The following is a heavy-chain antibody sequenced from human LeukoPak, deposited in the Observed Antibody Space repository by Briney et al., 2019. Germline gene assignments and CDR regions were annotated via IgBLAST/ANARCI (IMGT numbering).Heavy chain of an antibody. CDR2: TYYRSEWYN. CDR3: ARGGLVRSPRGYFDF. CDR1: GDSVSSNSAA. Sequence: SQTLSLTCAISGDSVSSNSAAWNWIRQSPSRGLEWLGRTYYRSEWYNDYAVSVKSRISINPDTSKNQFSLQLNSVTPDDTAVYYCARGGLVRSPRGYFDFWGQGTLVTVSS. V-gene: IGHV6-1*01. J-gene: IGHJ4*02. D-gene: IGHD1-26*01.